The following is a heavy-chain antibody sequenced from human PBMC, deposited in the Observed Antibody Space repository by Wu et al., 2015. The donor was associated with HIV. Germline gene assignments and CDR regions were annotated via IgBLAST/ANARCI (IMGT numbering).Heavy chain of an antibody. V-gene: IGHV1-2*02. CDR3: ARCPSDWNAPYYFDS. Sequence: QVHLVQSGPEVTRPGASVKVSCQASGYSFTDFYIHWVRQAPGHGPEWMGWINPTTGGTTYARRFQDRVTMTRDTTLNTTYMDLTRLKFDDTAVYYCARCPSDWNAPYYFDSWARNPSHRLL. CDR2: INPTTGGT. J-gene: IGHJ4*01. CDR1: GYSFTDFY. D-gene: IGHD1-1*01.